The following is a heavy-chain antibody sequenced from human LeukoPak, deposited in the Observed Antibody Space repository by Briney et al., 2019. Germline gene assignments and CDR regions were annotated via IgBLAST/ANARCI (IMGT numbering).Heavy chain of an antibody. J-gene: IGHJ6*02. CDR2: IYYSGST. Sequence: SQTLSLTCTVSGGSISSGGYYWSWIRQHPGKGLEWIGYIYYSGSTYYNPSLKSRVTISVDTSKNQFSLKLSSVTAADTAVYYCARDVITMVRGVTTLYYYYYGMNVGLQLTTFTFS. D-gene: IGHD3-10*01. V-gene: IGHV4-30-4*08. CDR3: ARDVITMVRGVTTLYYYYYGMNV. CDR1: GGSISSGGYY.